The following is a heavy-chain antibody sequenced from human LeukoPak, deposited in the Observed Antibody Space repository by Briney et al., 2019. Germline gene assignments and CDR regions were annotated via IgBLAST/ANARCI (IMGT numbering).Heavy chain of an antibody. J-gene: IGHJ5*02. CDR1: GGTFSSNT. V-gene: IGHV1-69*04. CDR2: IIPILGIA. CDR3: ARDFVTIFGVGHNWFDP. Sequence: SVKVSCKXSGGTFSSNTISWVRQAPGQGLEWMGRIIPILGIANYAQKFQGRVTITADKSTSTAYMELSSLGSEDTAVYYCARDFVTIFGVGHNWFDPWGQGTLVTVSS. D-gene: IGHD3-3*01.